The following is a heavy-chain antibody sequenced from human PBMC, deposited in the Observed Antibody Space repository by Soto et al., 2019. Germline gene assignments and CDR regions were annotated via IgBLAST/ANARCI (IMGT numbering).Heavy chain of an antibody. V-gene: IGHV5-51*01. D-gene: IGHD2-2*01. CDR1: GYSFTSYW. CDR3: ATGKGYCSSTSCLNAFDV. Sequence: PGESLKISCQGSGYSFTSYWIGWVRQMPGKGLEWMGIVYPADSDTRYSPSFQGQVTISADKSITTTYLQWSSLKASDTAMYYCATGKGYCSSTSCLNAFDVWGQGTMVTVSS. J-gene: IGHJ3*01. CDR2: VYPADSDT.